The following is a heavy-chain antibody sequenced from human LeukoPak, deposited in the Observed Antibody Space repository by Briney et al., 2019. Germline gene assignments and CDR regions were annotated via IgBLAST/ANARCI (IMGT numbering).Heavy chain of an antibody. D-gene: IGHD3-22*01. CDR2: IYTSGST. J-gene: IGHJ3*02. V-gene: IGHV4-4*07. CDR1: GGSISSYY. Sequence: SETLSLTCTAPGGSISSYYWSWLRQPAGKGLEWIGRIYTSGSTNYNPSLKSRVTMSVDTSKNQFSLKLSSVTAADTAVYYCARETYDSSELHAFDIWGQGTMVTVSS. CDR3: ARETYDSSELHAFDI.